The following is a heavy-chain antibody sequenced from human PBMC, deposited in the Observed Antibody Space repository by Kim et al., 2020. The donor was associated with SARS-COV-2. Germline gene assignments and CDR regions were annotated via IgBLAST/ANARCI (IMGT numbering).Heavy chain of an antibody. Sequence: AASGKCRFTISRDNSKNTLYLQMNSLRAEDTAVYYCVLTMIVVVITGSNWGQGTLVTVSS. V-gene: IGHV3-30*01. CDR3: VLTMIVVVITGSN. J-gene: IGHJ4*02. D-gene: IGHD3-22*01.